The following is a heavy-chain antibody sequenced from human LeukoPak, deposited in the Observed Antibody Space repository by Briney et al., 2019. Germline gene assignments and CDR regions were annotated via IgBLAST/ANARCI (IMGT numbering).Heavy chain of an antibody. CDR1: GLTVNSNY. CDR2: IYSDGKT. J-gene: IGHJ4*02. CDR3: AKDIRRRGYSYAFDY. Sequence: GGSLRLSCAVSGLTVNSNYMTWVRQAPGKGLEWVSVIYSDGKTYRADSVKGRFTISRDNSKNSLYLQMNSLRTEDTALYYCAKDIRRRGYSYAFDYWGQGTLVTVSS. V-gene: IGHV3-53*05. D-gene: IGHD5-18*01.